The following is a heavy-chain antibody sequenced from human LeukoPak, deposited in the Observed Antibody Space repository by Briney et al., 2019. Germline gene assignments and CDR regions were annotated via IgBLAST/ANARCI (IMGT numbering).Heavy chain of an antibody. V-gene: IGHV3-30*04. D-gene: IGHD3-10*01. CDR3: EREWFGESN. CDR1: GFTFSSSN. J-gene: IGHJ4*02. CDR2: ISYDGTKT. Sequence: PGRSLRLSCAPSGFTFSSSNMHWVRQSPVKGLEWVALISYDGTKTYYGESVKGRFTVSRDNSKNMLFLQMNSLSAEDTAIYYCEREWFGESNWGQGARVTVSS.